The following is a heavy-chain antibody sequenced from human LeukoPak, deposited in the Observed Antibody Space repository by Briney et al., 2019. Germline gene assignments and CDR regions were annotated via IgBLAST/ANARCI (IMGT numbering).Heavy chain of an antibody. V-gene: IGHV3-7*01. D-gene: IGHD3-10*02. CDR3: AELGITMIGGV. CDR2: IKEDGSEK. J-gene: IGHJ6*04. Sequence: GGSLRLSCEVSGFMFSTYWMTWVRQAPGKGLEWVANIKEDGSEKYYVDSVKGRFTISRDNAKNSLYLQMNSLRAEDTAVYYCAELGITMIGGVWGKGTTVTISS. CDR1: GFMFSTYW.